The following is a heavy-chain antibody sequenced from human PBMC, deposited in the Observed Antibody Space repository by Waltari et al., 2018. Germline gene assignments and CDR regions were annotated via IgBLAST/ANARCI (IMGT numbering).Heavy chain of an antibody. J-gene: IGHJ3*01. Sequence: QVQVMQSGAEMKQPGSSVKVSCTVSGDTFNRYAVSWVRQAPGQGLEWMGRLVPVLQMTNYAHRFRGRITLTASTSATTAFMDLSGLRSEDTAVYYCALSPQQLLAFDFWGQGTMVTVSS. CDR1: GDTFNRYA. D-gene: IGHD6-13*01. V-gene: IGHV1-69*04. CDR2: LVPVLQMT. CDR3: ALSPQQLLAFDF.